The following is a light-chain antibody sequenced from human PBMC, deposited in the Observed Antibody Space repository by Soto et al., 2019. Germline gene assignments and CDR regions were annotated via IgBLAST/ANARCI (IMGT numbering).Light chain of an antibody. J-gene: IGKJ1*01. CDR1: QSVSSSY. V-gene: IGKV3-20*01. CDR2: GAS. Sequence: EIVLTQSPGTLSLSPGERATLSCRASQSVSSSYLAWYQQKPGQAPRHLIYGASSRATGIPDRFSGSGSGTDFTLTISRLEPEDFAVYYCQQYGSFPWTFGQGTKVEIK. CDR3: QQYGSFPWT.